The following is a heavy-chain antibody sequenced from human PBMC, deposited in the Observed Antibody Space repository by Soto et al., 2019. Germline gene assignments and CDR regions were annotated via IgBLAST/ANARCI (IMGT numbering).Heavy chain of an antibody. CDR1: GGTFSSYA. V-gene: IGHV1-69*12. D-gene: IGHD2-2*01. Sequence: QVQLVQSGAEVKKPGSSVKVSCKASGGTFSSYAISWVRQAPGQGLEWMGGIIPIFGTANYAQKFQGRIRITADESTSTAYMELSSLRSKDTAVYYCARGVRDCISTSCDLDYWGQGTLVTVSS. CDR2: IIPIFGTA. J-gene: IGHJ4*02. CDR3: ARGVRDCISTSCDLDY.